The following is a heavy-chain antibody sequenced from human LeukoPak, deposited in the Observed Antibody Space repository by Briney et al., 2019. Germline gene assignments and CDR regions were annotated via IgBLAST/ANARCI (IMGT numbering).Heavy chain of an antibody. CDR2: IYTSGST. Sequence: SETLSLTCTVSGGSISSSDYYWVWIRQPPGKGLEWIGYIYTSGSTNYNPSLKSRVTISVDTSKNQLSLKLSSVTAADTAVYYCARHSPLDGSYRTFDYWGQGTLVTVSS. CDR1: GGSISSSDYY. CDR3: ARHSPLDGSYRTFDY. J-gene: IGHJ4*02. V-gene: IGHV4-61*05. D-gene: IGHD1-26*01.